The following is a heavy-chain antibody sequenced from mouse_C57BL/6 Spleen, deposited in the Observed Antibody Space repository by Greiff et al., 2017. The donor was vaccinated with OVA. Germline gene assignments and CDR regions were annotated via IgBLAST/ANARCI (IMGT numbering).Heavy chain of an antibody. CDR2: IHPSDSDT. V-gene: IGHV1-74*01. J-gene: IGHJ2*01. D-gene: IGHD3-3*01. CDR3: ALGQGDY. CDR1: GYTFTSYW. Sequence: QVQLQQPGAELVKPGASVKVSCKASGYTFTSYWMHWVKQRPGQGLEWIGMIHPSDSDTNYNQKFKGQATLTVDKSSSTAYMQLSSLTSEDSAVYYCALGQGDYWGQGTTLTVSS.